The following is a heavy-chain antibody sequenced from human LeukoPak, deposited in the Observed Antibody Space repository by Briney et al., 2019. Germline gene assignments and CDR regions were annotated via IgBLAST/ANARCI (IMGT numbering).Heavy chain of an antibody. CDR2: INPNSGGT. V-gene: IGHV1-2*02. Sequence: ASVKVSCKASGYTFSAYYMHWVRQAPGQGLEWMGWINPNSGGTNYAQKFQGRVTMTRDMSINTAYMELSRLRSDDTAVYYCARDDVLTGPHSGGGTSEEFDPWGQGTLVTVSS. D-gene: IGHD3-9*01. J-gene: IGHJ5*02. CDR3: ARDDVLTGPHSGGGTSEEFDP. CDR1: GYTFSAYY.